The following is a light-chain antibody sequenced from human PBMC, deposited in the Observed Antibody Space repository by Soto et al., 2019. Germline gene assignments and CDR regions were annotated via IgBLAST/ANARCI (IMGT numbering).Light chain of an antibody. CDR2: GAS. J-gene: IGKJ4*01. CDR1: QSVSSN. Sequence: EIVMTQSPATRSVSPGERATLSCRASQSVSSNLAWYQQKPGQAPRLLIYGASTRATGIPARLSDSGSGTEFTLTNSSLQSEDFEVYYCKQYNNCPLIFGGGTKVEIK. V-gene: IGKV3-15*01. CDR3: KQYNNCPLI.